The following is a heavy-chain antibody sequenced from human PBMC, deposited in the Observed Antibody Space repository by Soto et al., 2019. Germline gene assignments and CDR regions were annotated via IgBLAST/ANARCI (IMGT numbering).Heavy chain of an antibody. J-gene: IGHJ4*02. Sequence: GGSLRLSCAASGFTFSSYWMHWVRQAPGKGLVWVSRINSDGSSTSYADSVKGRFTISRDNAKNTLYLQMNSLRAEDTAVYYCASKDYDILTGYYNDYWGQGTLVTVSS. D-gene: IGHD3-9*01. CDR3: ASKDYDILTGYYNDY. CDR1: GFTFSSYW. V-gene: IGHV3-74*01. CDR2: INSDGSST.